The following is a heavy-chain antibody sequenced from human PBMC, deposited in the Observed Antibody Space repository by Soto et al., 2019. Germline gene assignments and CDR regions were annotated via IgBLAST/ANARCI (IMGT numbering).Heavy chain of an antibody. Sequence: PSETLSLTCAVSGGSISSGGYSWIWIRQPPGKGLEWIGYIYHSGSTYYNPSLKSRVTISVDRSKNQFSLKLSSVTAADTAVYYCARGRDYGGNSVYYYYGMDVWGQGTTVTVSS. CDR1: GGSISSGGYS. J-gene: IGHJ6*02. CDR2: IYHSGST. CDR3: ARGRDYGGNSVYYYYGMDV. V-gene: IGHV4-30-2*01. D-gene: IGHD4-17*01.